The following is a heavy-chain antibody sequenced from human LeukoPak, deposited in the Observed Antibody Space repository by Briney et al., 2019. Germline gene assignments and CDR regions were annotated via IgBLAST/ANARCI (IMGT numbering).Heavy chain of an antibody. D-gene: IGHD3-10*01. J-gene: IGHJ4*02. Sequence: GGSLRLSCAASGFTFSSYAMSWVRQAPGKGLEWVSGISGSGGSTYYADSVKGRFTTSRDNSKSTLYLQMNSLRADDTAVYYCAKGGELLPYFFDYWGQGTLVTVSS. CDR1: GFTFSSYA. V-gene: IGHV3-23*01. CDR2: ISGSGGST. CDR3: AKGGELLPYFFDY.